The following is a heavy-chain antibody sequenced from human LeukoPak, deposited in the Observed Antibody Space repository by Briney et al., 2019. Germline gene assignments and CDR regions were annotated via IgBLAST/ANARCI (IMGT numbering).Heavy chain of an antibody. Sequence: ASVKVSCKASGYTFTGYYMHWVRQSPGQGLEWMGWINPNSGGTNYAQKFQGRVTMTRDTSISTAYMELSRLSSDDTAVYYCARDREWQLLYGMEVWGKGTTVTVSS. CDR1: GYTFTGYY. CDR2: INPNSGGT. D-gene: IGHD1-26*01. V-gene: IGHV1-2*02. J-gene: IGHJ6*04. CDR3: ARDREWQLLYGMEV.